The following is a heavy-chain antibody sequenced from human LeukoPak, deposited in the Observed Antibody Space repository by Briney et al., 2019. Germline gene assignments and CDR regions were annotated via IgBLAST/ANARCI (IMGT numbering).Heavy chain of an antibody. V-gene: IGHV3-30*18. Sequence: RSLRLSCAASGFTFSSYGMHWVRQAPGKGLEWVAVISYDGSNKYYADSVKGRFTISRDNSKNTLYLQMNSLRAEDTAVYYCAKASGSHFDYWGQGTLVTVSS. CDR3: AKASGSHFDY. D-gene: IGHD3-10*01. CDR2: ISYDGSNK. J-gene: IGHJ4*02. CDR1: GFTFSSYG.